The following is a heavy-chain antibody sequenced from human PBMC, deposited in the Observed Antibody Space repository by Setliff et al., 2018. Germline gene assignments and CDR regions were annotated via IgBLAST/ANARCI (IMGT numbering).Heavy chain of an antibody. D-gene: IGHD3-10*01. V-gene: IGHV3-7*03. CDR3: ARDFPPKPMVRGVIDDYFDY. Sequence: LRLSCAASGFTFSSYWMSWVRQAPGKGLEWVANIKQDGSEKYYVDSVKGRFTISRYNAKNSLYLQMNSLRAEDTAVYYCARDFPPKPMVRGVIDDYFDYWGQGTLVTVSS. CDR1: GFTFSSYW. CDR2: IKQDGSEK. J-gene: IGHJ4*02.